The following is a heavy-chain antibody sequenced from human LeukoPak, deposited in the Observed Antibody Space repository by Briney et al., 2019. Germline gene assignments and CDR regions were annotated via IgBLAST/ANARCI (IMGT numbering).Heavy chain of an antibody. Sequence: KPSETMSLTCTVSGGSISTYYWTWIRQPPGKGLEWIGYIYYSGNTNYNPSLSSRVTISLDTSKSQFSLMLRSLTAADTAMYYCARRYTASPGERFDYWGQGILIIAAS. J-gene: IGHJ4*02. CDR3: ARRYTASPGERFDY. D-gene: IGHD2-2*02. CDR1: GGSISTYY. V-gene: IGHV4-59*08. CDR2: IYYSGNT.